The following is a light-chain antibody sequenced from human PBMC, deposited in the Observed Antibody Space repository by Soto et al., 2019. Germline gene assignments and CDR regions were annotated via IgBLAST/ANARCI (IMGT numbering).Light chain of an antibody. J-gene: IGLJ1*01. CDR3: NSYTTSSTYV. CDR1: SSNVGVYNY. V-gene: IGLV2-14*01. Sequence: QPALTQPASVSGSPGQSITISCTGTSSNVGVYNYVSWYQQHPGKAPKLMIYEVSNRPSGVSNRFSGSKSGNTASLTISGLQAEDEADYYCNSYTTSSTYVFGTGTKVTVL. CDR2: EVS.